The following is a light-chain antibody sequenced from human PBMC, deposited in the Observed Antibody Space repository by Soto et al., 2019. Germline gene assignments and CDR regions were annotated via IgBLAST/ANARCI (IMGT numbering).Light chain of an antibody. CDR1: QSVSSNS. V-gene: IGKV3-20*01. CDR2: GAS. CDR3: QQYGSSPRT. J-gene: IGKJ1*01. Sequence: ETVLTQSPGTLSLSPGERATLSCRASQSVSSNSLAWFQQKSGQAPRLLIYGASSRATGIPDRFSASGSGTDFTLTISTLEPEDFAVYYCQQYGSSPRTFGQGTKVELK.